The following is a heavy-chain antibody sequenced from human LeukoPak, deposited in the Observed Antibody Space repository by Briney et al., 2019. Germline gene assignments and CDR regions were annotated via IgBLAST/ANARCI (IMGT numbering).Heavy chain of an antibody. CDR2: TFAIGSI. CDR3: ARAASGVRYSGCAKDRYDFDR. CDR1: SGSISDDS. Sequence: PSETLSFTATVYSGSISDDSWTWMRQRPGKGLVWIGTTFAIGSISDNPSLRSRLTISVETSKNHISRKLSSVTAADTAVYFCARAASGVRYSGCAKDRYDFDRWGQGTLVTVSS. V-gene: IGHV4-4*09. D-gene: IGHD5-12*01. J-gene: IGHJ4*02.